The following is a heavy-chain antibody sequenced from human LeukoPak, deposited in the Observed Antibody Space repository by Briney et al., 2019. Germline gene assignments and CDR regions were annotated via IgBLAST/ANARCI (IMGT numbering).Heavy chain of an antibody. V-gene: IGHV3-7*01. CDR1: GFTFSSYW. D-gene: IGHD2-2*01. Sequence: GSLRLSCAASGFTFSSYWMSWVRQAPGKGLEWVANIKQDGSEKYYVDSVKGRFTISRDNAKNSLYLQMNSLRAEDTAVYCCARGGSYCSSTRCYDTLGYFDLWGRGTLVTVSS. J-gene: IGHJ2*01. CDR3: ARGGSYCSSTRCYDTLGYFDL. CDR2: IKQDGSEK.